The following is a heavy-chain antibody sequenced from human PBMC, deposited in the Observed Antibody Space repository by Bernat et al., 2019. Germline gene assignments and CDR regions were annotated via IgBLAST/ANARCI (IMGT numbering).Heavy chain of an antibody. J-gene: IGHJ4*02. V-gene: IGHV3-33*01. CDR3: ARDRGLGELRRANLDY. Sequence: QVQLVESGGGVVQPGRSLRLSCAASGFTFSSYGMHWVRQAPGKGLEWVAVIWYDGSNKYYADSVKGRFTISRDNSKNTLYLQMNSLRAEDTAVYYCARDRGLGELRRANLDYWGQGTLVTVSS. CDR1: GFTFSSYG. D-gene: IGHD3-16*01. CDR2: IWYDGSNK.